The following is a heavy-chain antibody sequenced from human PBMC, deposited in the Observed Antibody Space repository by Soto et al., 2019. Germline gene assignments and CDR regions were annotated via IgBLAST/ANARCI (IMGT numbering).Heavy chain of an antibody. J-gene: IGHJ5*02. CDR1: GFTFSSYE. CDR3: ASPSSVPT. V-gene: IGHV3-48*03. Sequence: EVQLVESGGGLVHPGGSLRLSCAASGFTFSSYEMNWVRQAPGKGLQWVSYISSGGSTIYYADSVKGRFTTSRDNAKSSLFLQMNSLTADDTAVYYCASPSSVPTWGQGTLVTVSS. CDR2: ISSGGSTI.